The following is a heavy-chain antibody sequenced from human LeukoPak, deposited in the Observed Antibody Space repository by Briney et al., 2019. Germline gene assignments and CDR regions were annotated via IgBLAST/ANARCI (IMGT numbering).Heavy chain of an antibody. J-gene: IGHJ4*02. CDR3: ARRYYYDSQGKYYFDY. D-gene: IGHD3-22*01. CDR1: GYSFTSYW. CDR2: IYPGDSDT. Sequence: GESLKISCKGSGYSFTSYWIGWVRQLPGKGLEWMGIIYPGDSDTRYSPSFQGQVTISAGKSISTAYLQWSSLKASDTAMYYCARRYYYDSQGKYYFDYWGQGTLVTVSS. V-gene: IGHV5-51*01.